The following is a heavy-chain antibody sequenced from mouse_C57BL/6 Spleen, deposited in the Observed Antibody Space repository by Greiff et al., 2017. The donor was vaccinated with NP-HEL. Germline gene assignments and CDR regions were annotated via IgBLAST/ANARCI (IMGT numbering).Heavy chain of an antibody. CDR3: ARDPPFAY. CDR1: GFTFSSYA. CDR2: ISDGGSYT. J-gene: IGHJ3*01. Sequence: EVQWVESGGGLVKPGGSLKLSCAASGFTFSSYAMSWVRQTPEKRLEWVATISDGGSYTYYPDNVKGRFTISRDNAKNNLYLQMSHLKSEDTAMYYCARDPPFAYWGQGTLVTVSA. V-gene: IGHV5-4*01.